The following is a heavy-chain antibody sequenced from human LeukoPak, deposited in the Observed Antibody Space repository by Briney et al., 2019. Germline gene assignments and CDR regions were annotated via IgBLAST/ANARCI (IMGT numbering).Heavy chain of an antibody. Sequence: ASETLSLTCTVSGGSISSYYWSWIRQPAGKGLEWIGRIYTSGSTNYSPSLKSRVTMSVDTSKNQFSLKLSSVTAADTAVYYCARNRHRLWFGELDYYYYMDVWGKGTTVTISS. D-gene: IGHD3-10*01. J-gene: IGHJ6*03. CDR2: IYTSGST. V-gene: IGHV4-4*07. CDR1: GGSISSYY. CDR3: ARNRHRLWFGELDYYYYMDV.